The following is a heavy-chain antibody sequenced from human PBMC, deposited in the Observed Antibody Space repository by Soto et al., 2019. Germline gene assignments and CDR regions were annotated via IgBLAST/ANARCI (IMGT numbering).Heavy chain of an antibody. D-gene: IGHD2-2*01. CDR1: GYTFTTFW. CDR3: ARLFCSTTTCDSWFDP. CDR2: IDPRDSYV. V-gene: IGHV5-10-1*01. J-gene: IGHJ5*02. Sequence: VESLKIACTGFGYTFTTFWVTCLLQMPGKGLEWMGRIDPRDSYVNYSPSFQGHVTISVDKSISTAYLQWGSLKASDTAMYYCARLFCSTTTCDSWFDPWGQGTLVTVSS.